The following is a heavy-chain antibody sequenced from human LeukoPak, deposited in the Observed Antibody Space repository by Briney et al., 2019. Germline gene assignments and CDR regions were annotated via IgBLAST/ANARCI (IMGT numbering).Heavy chain of an antibody. D-gene: IGHD2-2*01. CDR3: ARDLPDIVVVPAAMVSYYYGMDV. CDR1: GFTFSSYS. Sequence: GGSLRLSCAASGFTFSSYSMNWVRQAPGKGLEWVSSISSSSSYIYYADSVKGRFTISRDNAKNSLYLQMNSLRAEDTAVYYRARDLPDIVVVPAAMVSYYYGMDVWGQGTTVTVSS. J-gene: IGHJ6*02. CDR2: ISSSSSYI. V-gene: IGHV3-21*01.